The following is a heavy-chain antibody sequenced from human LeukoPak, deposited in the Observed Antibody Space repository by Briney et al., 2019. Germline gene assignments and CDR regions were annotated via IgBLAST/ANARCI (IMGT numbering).Heavy chain of an antibody. Sequence: PGGSLRLSCAASGFNFQIYAMHWVRQAPGKGLEWVVIISYGGDNKYYADSVKGRFTISRDNSKSMLYLQMNGLRPEDTAVYYCSRDGPRDYDILTALDYWGQGTVVSVSS. V-gene: IGHV3-30*04. CDR3: SRDGPRDYDILTALDY. D-gene: IGHD3-9*01. J-gene: IGHJ4*02. CDR1: GFNFQIYA. CDR2: ISYGGDNK.